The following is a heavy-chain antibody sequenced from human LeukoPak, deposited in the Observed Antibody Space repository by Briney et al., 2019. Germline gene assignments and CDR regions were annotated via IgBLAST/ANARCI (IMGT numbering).Heavy chain of an antibody. J-gene: IGHJ5*02. CDR2: IWYDGSNE. Sequence: PGGSLRLSCAASGFTFSTYGMHWVRQGPGKGLEWVAVIWYDGSNEYYVDSVKGRFTISRDNSKNTLYLQMNSLRAEDTAVYFCARAGPPAFNPWGQGTLVTVSS. D-gene: IGHD3-16*01. V-gene: IGHV3-33*01. CDR3: ARAGPPAFNP. CDR1: GFTFSTYG.